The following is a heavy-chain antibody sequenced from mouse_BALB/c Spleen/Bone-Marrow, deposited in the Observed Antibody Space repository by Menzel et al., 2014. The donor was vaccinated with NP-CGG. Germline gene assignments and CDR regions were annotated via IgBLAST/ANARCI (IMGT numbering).Heavy chain of an antibody. D-gene: IGHD2-3*01. J-gene: IGHJ3*01. CDR2: IRYDGNN. CDR1: GYSITSGYY. CDR3: ERIPYDGYPSY. Sequence: ESGPGLVKPSQSLSLTCSVTGYSITSGYYWNWIRQFPGNKLEWMGYIRYDGNNNYNPSLKNRISITRDTSKNQFFLKLNSVTTKAAATYGCERIPYDGYPSYWGQGTLVTVSA. V-gene: IGHV3-6*02.